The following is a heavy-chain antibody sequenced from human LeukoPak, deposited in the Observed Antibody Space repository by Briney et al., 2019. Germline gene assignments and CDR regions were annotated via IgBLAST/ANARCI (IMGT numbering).Heavy chain of an antibody. J-gene: IGHJ4*02. CDR1: GGSFSGYY. CDR3: ASPFLTNDY. D-gene: IGHD3-3*01. Sequence: SGTLSLTCAVYGGSFSGYYWSWIRQPPGKGLEWIGEINHSGSTNYNPSLKSRVTISVDTSKNQFSLKLSSVTAADTAVYYCASPFLTNDYWGQGTLVTVSS. CDR2: INHSGST. V-gene: IGHV4-34*01.